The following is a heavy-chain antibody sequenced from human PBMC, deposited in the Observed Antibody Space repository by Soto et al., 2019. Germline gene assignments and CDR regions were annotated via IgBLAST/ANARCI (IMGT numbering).Heavy chain of an antibody. CDR1: RFTFSNYA. J-gene: IGHJ5*02. CDR2: ISGSGDSA. CDR3: AKDLGSRRFDP. D-gene: IGHD6-13*01. V-gene: IGHV3-23*01. Sequence: EVQLLESGGGLVQPGGYLRLSCAASRFTFSNYAMSWVRQAPGKGLEWVSAISGSGDSAYYADSVKGRFTVSRDNSKNTLYLLMNSLRAEDTAVYYCAKDLGSRRFDPWGQGTLVTVSS.